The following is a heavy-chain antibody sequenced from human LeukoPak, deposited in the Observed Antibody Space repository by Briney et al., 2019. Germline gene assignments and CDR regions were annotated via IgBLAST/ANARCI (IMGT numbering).Heavy chain of an antibody. CDR1: GFTFIGFW. CDR3: AKGPFFYYDSSGYNYYDF. J-gene: IGHJ4*02. Sequence: PGGSLRLSCAASGFTFIGFWMSWVRQAPGKGLEWVSAMSGSGGMTYSADSVKGRFTISRDNSKNTLDLQMNSLRADDTAVYYCAKGPFFYYDSSGYNYYDFWGQGTLVTVSS. D-gene: IGHD3-22*01. V-gene: IGHV3-23*01. CDR2: MSGSGGMT.